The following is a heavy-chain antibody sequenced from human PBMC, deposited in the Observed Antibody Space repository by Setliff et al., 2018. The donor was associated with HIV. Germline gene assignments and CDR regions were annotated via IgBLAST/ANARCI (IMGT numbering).Heavy chain of an antibody. CDR1: GGPISTSNYY. Sequence: PSETLSLTCILSGGPISTSNYYWGWIRQPPGKGLEWIGSIYYSGSTYYTPSLKSRVTISVDTSKNQFSLKLSSVTAADTAVYYCARHFGWLPREIDYWGQGTLVTVSS. D-gene: IGHD5-12*01. V-gene: IGHV4-39*01. J-gene: IGHJ4*02. CDR2: IYYSGST. CDR3: ARHFGWLPREIDY.